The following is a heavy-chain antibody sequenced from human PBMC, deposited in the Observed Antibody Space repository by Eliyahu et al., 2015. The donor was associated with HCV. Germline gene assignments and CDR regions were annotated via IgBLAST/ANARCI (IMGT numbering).Heavy chain of an antibody. CDR1: GYTFTSYY. D-gene: IGHD1-26*01. CDR2: INPSGGST. Sequence: QVQLVQSGAEVKKPGASVKVSCKASGYTFTSYYMHWVRQAPGQGLEWMGIINPSGGSTSYAQKLQGRVTMTRDTSTSTVYMELSSLRSEDTAVYYCARAGSPMGATKRVFDYWGQGTLVTVSS. J-gene: IGHJ4*02. CDR3: ARAGSPMGATKRVFDY. V-gene: IGHV1-46*04.